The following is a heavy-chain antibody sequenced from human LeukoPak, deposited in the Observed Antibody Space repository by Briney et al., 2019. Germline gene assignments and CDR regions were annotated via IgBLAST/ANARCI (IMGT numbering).Heavy chain of an antibody. CDR2: IKTDASEK. D-gene: IGHD4-11*01. V-gene: IGHV3-7*01. CDR3: ATYSTRNAREFQS. Sequence: GGSLRLSCAASGFPFNSYWMTWVRQAPGKGLEWVANIKTDASEKYYADSVKGRFTISRDNARMSLYLQMNSLRVEDTAVYYCATYSTRNAREFQSWGQGTLVTVSS. J-gene: IGHJ1*01. CDR1: GFPFNSYW.